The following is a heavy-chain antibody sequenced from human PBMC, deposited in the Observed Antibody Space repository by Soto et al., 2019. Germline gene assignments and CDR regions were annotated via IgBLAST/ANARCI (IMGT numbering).Heavy chain of an antibody. Sequence: SETLSLTCTVSGGSISSSSYYWGWIRQPPGKGLEWIGSIYYSGSTYYNPSLKSRVTISVDTSKNQFSLKLSSVTAADTAVYYCARHYDILTGLGCLDYWGQGTLVTVSS. CDR1: GGSISSSSYY. J-gene: IGHJ4*02. CDR3: ARHYDILTGLGCLDY. V-gene: IGHV4-39*01. CDR2: IYYSGST. D-gene: IGHD3-9*01.